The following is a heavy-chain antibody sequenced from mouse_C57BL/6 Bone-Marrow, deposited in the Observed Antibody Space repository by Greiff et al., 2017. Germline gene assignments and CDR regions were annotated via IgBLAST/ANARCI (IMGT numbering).Heavy chain of an antibody. Sequence: QVQLQQPGAELVKPGASVKLSCKASGYTFTSYWMHWVKQRPGQGLEWIGMIHPNSGSTNYNEKFKSKATLTVDKSSSTAYMQLSSLTSEDSAVYYCASITTVVEVDYWGQGTLVTVSA. CDR2: IHPNSGST. D-gene: IGHD1-1*01. J-gene: IGHJ3*01. V-gene: IGHV1-64*01. CDR3: ASITTVVEVDY. CDR1: GYTFTSYW.